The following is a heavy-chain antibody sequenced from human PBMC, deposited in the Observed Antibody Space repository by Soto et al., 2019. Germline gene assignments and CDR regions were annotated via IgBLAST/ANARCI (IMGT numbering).Heavy chain of an antibody. J-gene: IGHJ6*02. V-gene: IGHV3-74*01. Sequence: EVQLVESGGGLVQPGGSLRLSCAASGFTFSDNWMHWVRQAPGKGLVWVSRINGDESTTSYADSVKGRFTISRDSAKNTVYLQMDSLRAEDTAVYYCAREDPPGPYYYYGMDVWGQGTTVTVSS. CDR2: INGDESTT. CDR3: AREDPPGPYYYYGMDV. CDR1: GFTFSDNW.